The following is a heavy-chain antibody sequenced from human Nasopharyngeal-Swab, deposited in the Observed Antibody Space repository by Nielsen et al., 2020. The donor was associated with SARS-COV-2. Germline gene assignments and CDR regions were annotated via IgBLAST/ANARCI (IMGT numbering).Heavy chain of an antibody. D-gene: IGHD3-10*01. CDR2: IYYSGTT. Sequence: SETLSLTCTVPGDSISSYYWSWIRQPPGKGLAWIGYIYYSGTTNYNPSLKSLVTISVDTSKNQFSVKLTSVTAADTAVYYCARAHSAPWFGINYFDYWGQGTLVTVSS. CDR1: GDSISSYY. CDR3: ARAHSAPWFGINYFDY. J-gene: IGHJ4*02. V-gene: IGHV4-59*13.